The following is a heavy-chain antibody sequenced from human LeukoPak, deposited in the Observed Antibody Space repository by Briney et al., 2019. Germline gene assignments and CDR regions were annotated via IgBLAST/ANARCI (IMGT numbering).Heavy chain of an antibody. CDR2: INHSGST. J-gene: IGHJ4*02. D-gene: IGHD6-13*01. Sequence: SGTLSLTCAVYGGSFSGYYWSWIRQPPGKGLEWIGEINHSGSTNYDPSLKSRVTISVDTSKNHFSLKLSSLTAADTAVYYCARGPLAHYWGQRGLVTVSS. CDR3: ARGPLAHY. CDR1: GGSFSGYY. V-gene: IGHV4-34*01.